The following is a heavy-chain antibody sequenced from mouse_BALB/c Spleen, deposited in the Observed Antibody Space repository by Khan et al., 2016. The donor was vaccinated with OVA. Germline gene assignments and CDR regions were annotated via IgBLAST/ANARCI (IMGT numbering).Heavy chain of an antibody. CDR1: GFTFNTYA. V-gene: IGHV10-3*03. D-gene: IGHD1-1*02. J-gene: IGHJ4*01. CDR2: IRSKSNNFAT. CDR3: VREGVACAMDY. Sequence: EVQLVESGGGLVQPKGSLKLSCAAAGFTFNTYAMHWVCQAPGKGLEWVARIRSKSNNFATYYADSVKDRFTISRDDSPSILYLQMNTLKTEDTAMDDCVREGVACAMDYWGQGTTVTVSS.